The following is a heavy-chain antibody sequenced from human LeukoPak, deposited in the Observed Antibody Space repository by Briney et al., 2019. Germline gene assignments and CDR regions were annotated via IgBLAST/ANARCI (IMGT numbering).Heavy chain of an antibody. J-gene: IGHJ4*02. D-gene: IGHD3-22*01. V-gene: IGHV3-30-3*01. CDR2: ISYDGSNK. CDR1: GFTFSSYA. Sequence: PGGSLRLSCAASGFTFSSYAMHWVRQAPGKGLEWVAVISYDGSNKYYADSVKGRFTISRDNSKNTLYLQMNSLRAEDTAVYYCARDEFYYYDSSGYYPIDWGQGTLVTVSS. CDR3: ARDEFYYYDSSGYYPID.